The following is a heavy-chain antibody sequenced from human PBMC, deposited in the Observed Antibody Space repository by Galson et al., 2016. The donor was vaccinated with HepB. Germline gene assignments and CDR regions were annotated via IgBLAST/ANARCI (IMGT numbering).Heavy chain of an antibody. Sequence: SLRLSCAASKFMFSNYALSWVRQAPGKGLEWVSAISGSGNSLYYADSVKGRFTISRDNAKNSLYLQMNSLTAEDTAVYYCARYGDYEGYYFHGMDVWGQGTTVTVSS. CDR2: ISGSGNSL. CDR1: KFMFSNYA. D-gene: IGHD4-17*01. V-gene: IGHV3-23*01. J-gene: IGHJ6*02. CDR3: ARYGDYEGYYFHGMDV.